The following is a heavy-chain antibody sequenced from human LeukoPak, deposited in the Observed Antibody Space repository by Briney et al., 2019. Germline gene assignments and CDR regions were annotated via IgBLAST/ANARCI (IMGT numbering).Heavy chain of an antibody. CDR3: ARATLGIYDSSSEGVYFDY. J-gene: IGHJ4*02. D-gene: IGHD3-22*01. Sequence: SVKVSCKASGGTFSSYAISWVRQAPGQGLEWMGGIIPIFGTANYAQKFQGRVTITADESTSTAYMELSSLRSEDTAVYYRARATLGIYDSSSEGVYFDYWGQGTLVTVSS. CDR1: GGTFSSYA. V-gene: IGHV1-69*01. CDR2: IIPIFGTA.